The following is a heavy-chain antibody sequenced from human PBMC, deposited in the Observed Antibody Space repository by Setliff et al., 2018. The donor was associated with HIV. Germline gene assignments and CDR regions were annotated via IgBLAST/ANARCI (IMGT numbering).Heavy chain of an antibody. J-gene: IGHJ4*02. D-gene: IGHD6-19*01. Sequence: GASVKVSCKTSGYTFTTFGIVWVRQAPGQGLEWMGWVSTSNDNTYYIPKLRDRVTMTTDTSTTSSSMELRGLRSDDTAVYYCARVRQGPGDWYGLLDSWGQGSLVTVSS. V-gene: IGHV1-18*01. CDR1: GYTFTTFG. CDR3: ARVRQGPGDWYGLLDS. CDR2: VSTSNDNT.